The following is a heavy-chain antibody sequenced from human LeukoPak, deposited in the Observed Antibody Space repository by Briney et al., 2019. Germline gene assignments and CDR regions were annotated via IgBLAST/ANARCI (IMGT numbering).Heavy chain of an antibody. V-gene: IGHV4-39*01. D-gene: IGHD6-13*01. CDR2: IYYSGRT. Sequence: SETLSLTCSVSGGSISNNSYYWGWIRQPPGKGLEWFAPIYYSGRTYYNPSLKSRVTISVDTSKNHFSLKLSSMIAADTAFYYCARHVAAGPGADAFDIWGQGTIVTVSS. CDR3: ARHVAAGPGADAFDI. CDR1: GGSISNNSYY. J-gene: IGHJ3*02.